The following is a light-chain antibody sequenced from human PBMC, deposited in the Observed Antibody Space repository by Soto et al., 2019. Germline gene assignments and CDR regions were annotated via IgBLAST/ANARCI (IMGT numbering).Light chain of an antibody. CDR1: QSVTSTF. Sequence: EIVLTQSPGTLSLSPGERATLSCRASQSVTSTFIAWYQQKPGQAPRLLIYGASSRATGIPDRFSGSGSGTDFTLTMSRLEPEDFAVYYCHQYGSSAPFTFGQGTKLEIK. CDR3: HQYGSSAPFT. J-gene: IGKJ2*01. V-gene: IGKV3-20*01. CDR2: GAS.